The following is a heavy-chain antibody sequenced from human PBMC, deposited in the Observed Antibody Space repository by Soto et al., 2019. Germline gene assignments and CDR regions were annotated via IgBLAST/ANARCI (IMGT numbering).Heavy chain of an antibody. J-gene: IGHJ4*02. D-gene: IGHD6-13*01. CDR3: AKLTAA. Sequence: EVEVLESGGGLVQPGGSLRLSCAASGFTFSAYVMSWVRQAPGKGLEWVSSITSSGGGTYYADSVKGRFTVSRDNSKNTVYLQMTSLRGEDTAVYYCAKLTAAWGQGTLVTVSS. V-gene: IGHV3-23*01. CDR1: GFTFSAYV. CDR2: ITSSGGGT.